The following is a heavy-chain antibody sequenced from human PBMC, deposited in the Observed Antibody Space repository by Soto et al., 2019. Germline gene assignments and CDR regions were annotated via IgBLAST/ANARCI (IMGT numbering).Heavy chain of an antibody. Sequence: EVQLVKSGAEVKKPGESLKISCKGSGYSFTSSWIGWVRQLPGKGLEWMGIIYPGDSDTSYSPSFQGQVTISADKSISTASLKWSSLKASDTAMYYCARQTKKLTTVNTNWFDHWGQGTLVTVSS. J-gene: IGHJ5*02. V-gene: IGHV5-51*01. CDR3: ARQTKKLTTVNTNWFDH. D-gene: IGHD4-4*01. CDR2: IYPGDSDT. CDR1: GYSFTSSW.